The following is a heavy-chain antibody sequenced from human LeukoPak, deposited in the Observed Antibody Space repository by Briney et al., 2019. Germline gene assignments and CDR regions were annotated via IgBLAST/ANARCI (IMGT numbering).Heavy chain of an antibody. CDR2: IRYDGSNK. J-gene: IGHJ6*03. D-gene: IGHD2-2*01. Sequence: PGGSLRLSCAASGFTFSSYGMHWVRQAPGKGLEWVAFIRYDGSNKYYADSVKGRFTISRDNSKNTLYLQMNSLRAEDTAVYYCAALGYCGSTSCPTHYYYYYMDVWGKGTTVTVSS. CDR1: GFTFSSYG. CDR3: AALGYCGSTSCPTHYYYYYMDV. V-gene: IGHV3-30*02.